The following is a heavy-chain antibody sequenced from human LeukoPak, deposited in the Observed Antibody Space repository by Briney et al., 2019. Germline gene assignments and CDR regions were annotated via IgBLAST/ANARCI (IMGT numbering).Heavy chain of an antibody. CDR2: ISSSSTI. D-gene: IGHD3-22*01. J-gene: IGHJ3*02. Sequence: GGSLRLSCAASGFTFSSYSMNWVRQAPGKGLEWVSYISSSSTIYYADSVKGRFTISRDNAKNSLYLQMNSLRAEDTAVYYCARDRDYYDSSGYYPDAFDIWGQGTMVTVSS. CDR3: ARDRDYYDSSGYYPDAFDI. CDR1: GFTFSSYS. V-gene: IGHV3-48*01.